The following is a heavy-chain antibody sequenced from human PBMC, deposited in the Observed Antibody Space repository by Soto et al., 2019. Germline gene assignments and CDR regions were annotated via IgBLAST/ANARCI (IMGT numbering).Heavy chain of an antibody. CDR2: ISGSGGST. Sequence: PGGSLRLSCVASGFTFSSYAMSWVRQAPGKGLEWVSAISGSGGSTYYADSVKGRFTISRDNSKNTLYLQMNSLRAEDTAVYYCAKGTYYYGSAPYYFDYWGQGTLVTVSS. CDR1: GFTFSSYA. V-gene: IGHV3-23*01. D-gene: IGHD3-10*01. CDR3: AKGTYYYGSAPYYFDY. J-gene: IGHJ4*02.